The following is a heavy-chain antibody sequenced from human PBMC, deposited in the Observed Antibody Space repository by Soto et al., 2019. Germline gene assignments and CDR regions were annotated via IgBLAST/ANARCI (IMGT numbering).Heavy chain of an antibody. CDR3: ARVRGMHNSGRSELYQ. Sequence: QVQLVQSGAEVKTPGSSVRVSCKASGGTFSSYTFNWVRQAPGQGLEWMAGIITRFGTRNYAPTLQGRFTMIADESESTASIELSSLISEYTAVYYCARVRGMHNSGRSELYQWGYGTLVTVS. J-gene: IGHJ4*01. CDR1: GGTFSSYT. D-gene: IGHD3-22*01. CDR2: IITRFGTR. V-gene: IGHV1-69*01.